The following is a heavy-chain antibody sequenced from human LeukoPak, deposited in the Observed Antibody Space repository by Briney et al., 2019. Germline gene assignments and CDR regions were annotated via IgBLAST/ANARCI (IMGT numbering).Heavy chain of an antibody. J-gene: IGHJ4*02. Sequence: GASVKVSCKASGGTFSSYAISWVRQAPGQGLEWMGRIIPILGIANYAQKFQGRVTITADKSTSTAYMELSSLRSEDTAVYYCARDCGGDCYSDPNPPFDYWGQGTLVTVSS. CDR3: ARDCGGDCYSDPNPPFDY. CDR1: GGTFSSYA. CDR2: IIPILGIA. V-gene: IGHV1-69*04. D-gene: IGHD2-21*02.